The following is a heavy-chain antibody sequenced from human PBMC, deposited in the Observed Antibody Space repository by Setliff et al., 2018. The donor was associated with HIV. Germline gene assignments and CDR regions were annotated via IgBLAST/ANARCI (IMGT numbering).Heavy chain of an antibody. V-gene: IGHV4-39*01. CDR2: IYHSGIT. CDR1: GGSISISSHY. CDR3: ARSISLLRGPLGDVFDI. Sequence: PSETLSLTCTVSGGSISISSHYWGWIRQPPGKGLEWIGRIYHSGITYYNASLKSRVSISVDTSKNQFSVKLNSVTAADTAVYYCARSISLLRGPLGDVFDIWGQGTMVTVSS. J-gene: IGHJ3*02. D-gene: IGHD3-10*01.